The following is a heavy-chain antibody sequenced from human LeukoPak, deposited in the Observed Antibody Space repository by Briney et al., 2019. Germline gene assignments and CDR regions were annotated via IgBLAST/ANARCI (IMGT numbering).Heavy chain of an antibody. V-gene: IGHV1-46*01. CDR1: GYTFTRYY. CDR2: INPSGGST. D-gene: IGHD6-13*01. J-gene: IGHJ4*02. CDR3: ARALAAAAGRRAGMMGD. Sequence: ASVKVSCKASGYTFTRYYMHWVRQAPGQGLEWMGIINPSGGSTSNEQKFQGRVTMTGDTSTTTVYMELSSLRSEDTAVYYCARALAAAAGRRAGMMGDWGQGTLVTVSS.